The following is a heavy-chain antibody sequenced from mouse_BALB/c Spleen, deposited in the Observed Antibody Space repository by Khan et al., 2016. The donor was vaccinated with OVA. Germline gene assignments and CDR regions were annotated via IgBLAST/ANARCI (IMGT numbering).Heavy chain of an antibody. V-gene: IGHV1-87*01. Sequence: QVQLQQSGTELARPGASVNLSCKASGYTFTGYWMQWVKQRPGQGLEWIGAIYPGDGNTRYTQKFKGKATLTADKSSSTAYMQLSSLASKDTAVYYDARGGITSGYFDYWGQGTTLTVSS. CDR2: IYPGDGNT. J-gene: IGHJ2*01. D-gene: IGHD1-3*01. CDR1: GYTFTGYW. CDR3: ARGGITSGYFDY.